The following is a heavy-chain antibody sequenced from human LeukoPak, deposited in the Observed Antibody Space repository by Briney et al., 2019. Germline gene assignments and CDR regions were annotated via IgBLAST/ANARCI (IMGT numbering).Heavy chain of an antibody. CDR1: GYTFTSYY. Sequence: VASVKVSCKASGYTFTSYYMHWVRQAPGQGLEWMGIINPSGGSTSYAQKFQGRVTMTRDTSTSTVCMELSSLRSEDTAVYYCARGLSPYGDYRYYNYYMDVWGKGTTVTVSS. CDR3: ARGLSPYGDYRYYNYYMDV. CDR2: INPSGGST. J-gene: IGHJ6*03. D-gene: IGHD4-17*01. V-gene: IGHV1-46*01.